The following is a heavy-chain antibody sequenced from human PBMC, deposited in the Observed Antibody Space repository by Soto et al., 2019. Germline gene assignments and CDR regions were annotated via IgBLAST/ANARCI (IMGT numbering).Heavy chain of an antibody. CDR3: ARAGIPGNYYGMDV. CDR1: GFIFNSYG. CDR2: IWYDGSNK. J-gene: IGHJ6*02. Sequence: QVQLVESGGGVVQPGRSLRLSCAASGFIFNSYGMHWVRQAPGKGLEWVAVIWYDGSNKYYADSVKGRFTISRDNSKNPLYLQMNSLRAEDTAVYYCARAGIPGNYYGMDVWGQGTTVTVSS. V-gene: IGHV3-33*01.